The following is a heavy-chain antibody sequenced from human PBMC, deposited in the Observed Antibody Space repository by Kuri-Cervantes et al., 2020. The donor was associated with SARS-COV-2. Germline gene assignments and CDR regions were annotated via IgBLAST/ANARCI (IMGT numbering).Heavy chain of an antibody. Sequence: GESLKISCAASGFTFSSYGMHWVRQAPGKGLEWVAVIWYDGSNKYYADSVKSRFTISRDNSKNTLYLQMNSLRAEDTAVYYCAKDHKKWELRHDAFDIWGQGTMVTVSS. D-gene: IGHD1-26*01. CDR3: AKDHKKWELRHDAFDI. J-gene: IGHJ3*02. CDR1: GFTFSSYG. CDR2: IWYDGSNK. V-gene: IGHV3-30*02.